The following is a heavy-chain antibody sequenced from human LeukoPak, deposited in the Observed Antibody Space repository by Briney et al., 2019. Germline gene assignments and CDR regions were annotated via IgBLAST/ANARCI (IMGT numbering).Heavy chain of an antibody. D-gene: IGHD5-12*01. J-gene: IGHJ6*02. CDR1: GFTFDDYA. Sequence: GGSLRLSCAASGFTFDDYAMHWVRQAPGKGLEWVSGISWNSGSIGYADSVKGRFTISRDNSKNTLYLQMNSLRAEDTAVYYCARGGYSGYLTDYYYYGMDVWGQGTTVTVSS. CDR2: ISWNSGSI. V-gene: IGHV3-9*01. CDR3: ARGGYSGYLTDYYYYGMDV.